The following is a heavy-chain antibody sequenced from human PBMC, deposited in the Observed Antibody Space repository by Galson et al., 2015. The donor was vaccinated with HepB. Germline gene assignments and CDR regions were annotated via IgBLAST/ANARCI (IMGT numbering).Heavy chain of an antibody. J-gene: IGHJ4*02. V-gene: IGHV5-10-1*04. CDR3: ARQSRYRCTWNFDY. CDR2: IDPSDSYT. D-gene: IGHD6-13*01. CDR1: GYSFTSYW. Sequence: QSGAEVKKPGESLRISCKGSGYSFTSYWITWVRQMPGNGLEWMGTIDPSDSYTNFSPSFEGQVTISADKSISTAYLQWSSLKVSDSAIYYCARQSRYRCTWNFDYWGQGTLVTVSS.